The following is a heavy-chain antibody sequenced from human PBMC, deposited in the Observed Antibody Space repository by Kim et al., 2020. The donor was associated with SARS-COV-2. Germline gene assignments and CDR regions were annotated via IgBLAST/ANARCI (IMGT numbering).Heavy chain of an antibody. CDR2: IYSGGST. CDR3: ARSEYSSGWYDC. Sequence: GGSLRHSCAASGFTVSSNYMSWVRQAPGKGLEWVSVIYSGGSTYYTDSVKGRFTISRHNSKNTLYLQMNNLRGEDTAVYYCARSEYSSGWYDCWGQGTLVTVSS. V-gene: IGHV3-53*04. CDR1: GFTVSSNY. D-gene: IGHD6-19*01. J-gene: IGHJ5*01.